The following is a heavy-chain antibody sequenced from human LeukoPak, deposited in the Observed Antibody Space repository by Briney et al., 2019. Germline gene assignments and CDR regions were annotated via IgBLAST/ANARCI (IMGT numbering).Heavy chain of an antibody. D-gene: IGHD2-15*01. V-gene: IGHV1-8*01. CDR2: MNPNSGNT. CDR3: ASALRGCSGGSCYSTALYYFDY. Sequence: ASVKVSCKASGYTFTSYDINWVRQTTGQGLEWTGWMNPNSGNTGYAQKFQGRVTITRNTSISTAYMELSSLRSEDTAVYYCASALRGCSGGSCYSTALYYFDYWGQGTLVTVSS. CDR1: GYTFTSYD. J-gene: IGHJ4*02.